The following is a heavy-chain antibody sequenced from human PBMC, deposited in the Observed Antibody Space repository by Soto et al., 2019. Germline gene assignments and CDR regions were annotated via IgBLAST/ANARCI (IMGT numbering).Heavy chain of an antibody. CDR2: INSDGSST. Sequence: GGSLRLSCAASGFTFSSYWMHWVRQAPGKGLVWVSRINSDGSSTSYADSVKGRFTISRDNAKNTLYLQMNSLRAEDTAVYYCARVVYEGWFDPWGQGTLVTVSS. J-gene: IGHJ5*02. CDR1: GFTFSSYW. V-gene: IGHV3-74*01. CDR3: ARVVYEGWFDP. D-gene: IGHD5-12*01.